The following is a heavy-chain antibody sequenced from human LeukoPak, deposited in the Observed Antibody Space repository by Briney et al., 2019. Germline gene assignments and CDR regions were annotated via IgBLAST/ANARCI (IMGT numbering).Heavy chain of an antibody. Sequence: ASVKVSCKASGYTFTSYYTHWVRQAPGQGLEWMGIINPTTGDTTYAQKFQGRLTKTRDMSTSTVYMELSSLTSEDTAAFYCARYGFSTVWQGGWHAFDIWGQGTVVTVSS. J-gene: IGHJ3*02. V-gene: IGHV1-46*01. CDR3: ARYGFSTVWQGGWHAFDI. CDR2: INPTTGDT. D-gene: IGHD6-13*01. CDR1: GYTFTSYY.